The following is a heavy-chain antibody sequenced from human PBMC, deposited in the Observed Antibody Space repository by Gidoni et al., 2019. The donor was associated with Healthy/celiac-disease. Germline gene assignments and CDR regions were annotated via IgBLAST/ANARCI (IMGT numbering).Heavy chain of an antibody. J-gene: IGHJ4*02. D-gene: IGHD5-12*01. CDR2: ISGSGGST. Sequence: EVQLLESGGGLVQPGGSLRLSCAASGFPFSSYAMRWVRQAPGKGLEWGSAISGSGGSTYYADSVKGRFTISRDNSKNTLYLQMNSLRAEDTAVYYCAKDLDGYNLEFFDYWGQGTLVTVSS. V-gene: IGHV3-23*01. CDR1: GFPFSSYA. CDR3: AKDLDGYNLEFFDY.